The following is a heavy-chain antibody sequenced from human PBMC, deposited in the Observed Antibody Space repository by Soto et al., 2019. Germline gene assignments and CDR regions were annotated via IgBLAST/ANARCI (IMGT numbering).Heavy chain of an antibody. Sequence: PGGSLRLSCAASGFTFSSYAMSWVRQAPGKGLEWVSAISGSGGSTYYADSVKGRFTISRDNSTNTLYLQMNSLRAEDTAVYYCAKDKRWPPYYFDYWGQGTLVTVSS. V-gene: IGHV3-23*01. CDR3: AKDKRWPPYYFDY. CDR1: GFTFSSYA. J-gene: IGHJ4*02. CDR2: ISGSGGST.